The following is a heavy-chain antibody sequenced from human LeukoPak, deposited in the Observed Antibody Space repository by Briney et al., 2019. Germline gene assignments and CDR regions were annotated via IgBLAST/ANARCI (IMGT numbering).Heavy chain of an antibody. CDR3: AKDIGVVVVAATLGAFDI. Sequence: GGSLRLSCAASGFTFDDYAMHWVRQAPGKGLEWVSGISWNSGSIGYADSVKGRFTISRDNAKNSLYLQMNSLRAEDTALYYCAKDIGVVVVAATLGAFDIWGQGTMVTVSS. V-gene: IGHV3-9*01. CDR2: ISWNSGSI. D-gene: IGHD2-15*01. J-gene: IGHJ3*02. CDR1: GFTFDDYA.